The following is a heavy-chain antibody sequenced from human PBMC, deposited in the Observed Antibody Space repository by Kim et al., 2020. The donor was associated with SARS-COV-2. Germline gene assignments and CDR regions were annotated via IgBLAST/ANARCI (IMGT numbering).Heavy chain of an antibody. V-gene: IGHV3-74*01. CDR2: INSDGGTT. J-gene: IGHJ4*02. CDR3: ASRMYTGTYDYLDY. D-gene: IGHD1-26*01. CDR1: GFTFSSSW. Sequence: GGSLRLSCAASGFTFSSSWMHWVRQAPGKGLVWVSRINSDGGTTSDADSVKGRFTISRDKTKSTLYLQMNSLRDEDTAVYYCASRMYTGTYDYLDYWGEEALVTVSS.